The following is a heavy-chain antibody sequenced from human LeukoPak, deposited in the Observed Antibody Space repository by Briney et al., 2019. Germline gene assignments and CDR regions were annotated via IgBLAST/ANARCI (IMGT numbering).Heavy chain of an antibody. Sequence: PGGSLRLSCAASGFTFDDYAMHWVRQAPGKGLEWVSGINWNSGYIGYADSVKGRFTISRDNAKNSLYLQMNSLRAEDTAVYYCARDDLDSGSYYGAFDIWGQGTMVTVSS. J-gene: IGHJ3*02. V-gene: IGHV3-9*01. CDR3: ARDDLDSGSYYGAFDI. CDR2: INWNSGYI. CDR1: GFTFDDYA. D-gene: IGHD1-26*01.